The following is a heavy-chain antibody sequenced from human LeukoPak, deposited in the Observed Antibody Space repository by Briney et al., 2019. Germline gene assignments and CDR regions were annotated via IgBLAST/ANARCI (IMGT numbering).Heavy chain of an antibody. Sequence: GGSLRLSCSASGFTFRNYAMSWVRQAPGKGLEWVANIKEDGSEKFYVDSVKGRFIISRDNAKNSLYLQMNSLRAEDTAVYYCARDSQHLNFDYWGQGTLVTVSS. D-gene: IGHD3-3*02. CDR3: ARDSQHLNFDY. V-gene: IGHV3-7*01. CDR1: GFTFRNYA. J-gene: IGHJ4*02. CDR2: IKEDGSEK.